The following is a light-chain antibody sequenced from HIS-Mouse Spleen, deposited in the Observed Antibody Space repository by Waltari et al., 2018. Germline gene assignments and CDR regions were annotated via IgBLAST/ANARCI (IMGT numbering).Light chain of an antibody. J-gene: IGLJ3*02. CDR2: GNS. CDR3: QSYDSSLSGSWV. CDR1: SSNIGAGYD. Sequence: VSGAPGQRVTISCTGSSSNIGAGYDVHWYQQLPGTAPKLLIYGNSNRPSGVPDRFSGSKSGTSASLAITGLQAEDEADYYCQSYDSSLSGSWVFGGGTKLTVL. V-gene: IGLV1-40*01.